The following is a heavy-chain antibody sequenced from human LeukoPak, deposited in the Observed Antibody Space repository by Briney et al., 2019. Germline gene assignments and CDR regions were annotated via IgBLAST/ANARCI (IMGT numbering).Heavy chain of an antibody. Sequence: SETLSLTCAVYGGSFSGYYWSWIRQPPGKGLEWIGEINHSGSTNYNPSLKSRVTISVDTSKNQFSLKLSSVTAADTAVYYCARDPRSWPHQGYAFDIWGQGTMVTVSS. J-gene: IGHJ3*02. D-gene: IGHD6-13*01. CDR1: GGSFSGYY. CDR2: INHSGST. V-gene: IGHV4-34*01. CDR3: ARDPRSWPHQGYAFDI.